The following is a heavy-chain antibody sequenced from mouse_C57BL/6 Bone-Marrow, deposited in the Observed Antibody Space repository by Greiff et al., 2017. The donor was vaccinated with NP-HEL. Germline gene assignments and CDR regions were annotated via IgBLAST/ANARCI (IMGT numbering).Heavy chain of an antibody. Sequence: DVQLQESGTVLARPGASVKMSCKTSGYTFTSYWMHWVKQRPGQGLEWIGAIYPGNSDTSYNQKFKGKAKLTAVTSASTAYMELSSLTNEDSAVYYCTVTTVVATPFNYWGQGTTLTVSS. D-gene: IGHD1-1*01. CDR2: IYPGNSDT. CDR3: TVTTVVATPFNY. CDR1: GYTFTSYW. J-gene: IGHJ2*01. V-gene: IGHV1-5*01.